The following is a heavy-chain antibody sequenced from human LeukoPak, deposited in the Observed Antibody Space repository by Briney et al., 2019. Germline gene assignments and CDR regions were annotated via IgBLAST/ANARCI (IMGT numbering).Heavy chain of an antibody. D-gene: IGHD5-12*01. CDR3: ARVEDGYNYFDY. J-gene: IGHJ4*02. CDR2: IYYSGST. Sequence: SETLSLTCTVSGGSISSYYWSWIRRPPGKGLEWIGYIYYSGSTNYNPSLKSRVTISVDTSKNQFSLKLSSVTAADTAIYYCARVEDGYNYFDYWGQGTLVTVSS. V-gene: IGHV4-59*12. CDR1: GGSISSYY.